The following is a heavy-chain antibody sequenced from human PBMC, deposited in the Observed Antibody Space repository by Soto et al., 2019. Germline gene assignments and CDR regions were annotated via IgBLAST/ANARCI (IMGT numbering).Heavy chain of an antibody. Sequence: VQLVQSGAEVKKPGASVKVSFKASGYTFTNYGITWVRQAPGQGLEWMGWISAYNGDTNYAQKFQGRVSMTTDTSTTTAYMEMRSLRSDDTAVYYCARGERLRYFDYFGFDHWGQGSPVTVSS. CDR1: GYTFTNYG. CDR3: ARGERLRYFDYFGFDH. CDR2: ISAYNGDT. J-gene: IGHJ4*02. D-gene: IGHD3-9*01. V-gene: IGHV1-18*01.